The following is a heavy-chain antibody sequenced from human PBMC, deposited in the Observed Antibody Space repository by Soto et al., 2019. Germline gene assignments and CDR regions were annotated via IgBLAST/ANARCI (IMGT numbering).Heavy chain of an antibody. CDR1: GFTFSDYY. D-gene: IGHD2-15*01. V-gene: IGHV3-11*05. CDR2: ISSSSSYT. J-gene: IGHJ1*01. CDR3: ARDSCSDGSGYGVAYFQH. Sequence: QVQLVESGGGLVKPGGSLRLSCAASGFTFSDYYMSWIRQAPGQGLEWVSYISSSSSYTNSADSVKGRFTISRDNGKNSLYMQMNSLRAENAAVYHCARDSCSDGSGYGVAYFQHWGQGTLVTVSS.